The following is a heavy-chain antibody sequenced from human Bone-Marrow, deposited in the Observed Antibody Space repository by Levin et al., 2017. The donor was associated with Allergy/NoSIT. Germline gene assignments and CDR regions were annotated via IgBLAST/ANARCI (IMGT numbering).Heavy chain of an antibody. J-gene: IGHJ4*02. CDR1: GSTLSELA. D-gene: IGHD4-17*01. V-gene: IGHV1-24*01. CDR2: FAPQNDDT. Sequence: RASVKVSCKISGSTLSELAIHWVRQAPGQGLEWLGGFAPQNDDTVYAKKFQGRVTMTEDTSTDTAYMVLSSLTSEDTAFYYCATDHGDYAFDHWGQGTLVTVSS. CDR3: ATDHGDYAFDH.